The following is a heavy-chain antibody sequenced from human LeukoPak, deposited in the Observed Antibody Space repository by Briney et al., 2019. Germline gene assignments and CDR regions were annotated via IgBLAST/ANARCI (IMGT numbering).Heavy chain of an antibody. J-gene: IGHJ3*02. CDR3: ARARNNAFDI. D-gene: IGHD4-11*01. CDR1: GFTFSTYW. Sequence: PGGSLRLSCAASGFTFSTYWMHWVRQAPGKGLVWVSFIKTDGSIAAYADSVKGRFTISRDNAKNTLYLQMNSLGAEDTAVYYCARARNNAFDIWGQGTMVTVSS. V-gene: IGHV3-74*01. CDR2: IKTDGSIA.